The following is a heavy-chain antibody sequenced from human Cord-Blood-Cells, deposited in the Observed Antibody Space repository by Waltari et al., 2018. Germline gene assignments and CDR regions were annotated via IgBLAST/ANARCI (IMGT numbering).Heavy chain of an antibody. CDR1: GGSISSYC. D-gene: IGHD5-12*01. Sequence: QVQLQESGPGLVKPSETLSLTCTVSGGSISSYCWIWIPLPPGKGLEWIGYIYCSGSTNSNPYLKSRITISVYTCKIHFSLKFSTVTAADAAVYYCDSHPCRVATFDYWGQGTMVTVSS. CDR3: DSHPCRVATFDY. J-gene: IGHJ4*02. V-gene: IGHV4-59*08. CDR2: IYCSGST.